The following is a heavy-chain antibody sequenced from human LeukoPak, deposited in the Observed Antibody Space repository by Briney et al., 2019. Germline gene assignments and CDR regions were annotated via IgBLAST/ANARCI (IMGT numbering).Heavy chain of an antibody. CDR2: IIPIFGTA. CDR3: AREGMVYYDFWSGYKTPYYFDY. J-gene: IGHJ4*02. CDR1: GGTFSSHA. Sequence: GASVKVSCKASGGTFSSHAISWVRQAPGQGLEWMGGIIPIFGTANYAQKFQGRVTITADESTSTAYMELSSLRSEDTAVYYCAREGMVYYDFWSGYKTPYYFDYWGQGTLVTVSS. D-gene: IGHD3-3*01. V-gene: IGHV1-69*13.